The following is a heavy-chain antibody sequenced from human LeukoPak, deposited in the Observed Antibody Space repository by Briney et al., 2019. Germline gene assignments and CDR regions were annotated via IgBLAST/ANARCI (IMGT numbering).Heavy chain of an antibody. CDR3: ARRGGSSSRRSPVDY. Sequence: GGSLRLSCAASGFTFSSYSMNWVRQAPGKGLEWVSSISSSSSYIYYADSVKGRFTISRDNAKNSLYLQMNNLRVEDTAVYYCARRGGSSSRRSPVDYWGQGTLVTVSS. CDR1: GFTFSSYS. J-gene: IGHJ4*02. D-gene: IGHD6-6*01. CDR2: ISSSSSYI. V-gene: IGHV3-21*01.